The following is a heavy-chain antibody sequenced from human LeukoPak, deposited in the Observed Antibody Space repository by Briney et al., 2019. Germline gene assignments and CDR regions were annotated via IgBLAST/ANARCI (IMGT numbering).Heavy chain of an antibody. V-gene: IGHV4-59*08. CDR2: IYYSGST. CDR1: GGSISSYY. Sequence: PSETLSLTCTVSGGSISSYYWSWIRQPPGKGLEWIGYIYYSGSTNYNPSLKSRVTISVDTSKNQFSLKLSSVTAADMAVYYCARHSYDYVWGSYRYSGTSGYFDYWGQGTLVTVSS. CDR3: ARHSYDYVWGSYRYSGTSGYFDY. D-gene: IGHD3-16*02. J-gene: IGHJ4*02.